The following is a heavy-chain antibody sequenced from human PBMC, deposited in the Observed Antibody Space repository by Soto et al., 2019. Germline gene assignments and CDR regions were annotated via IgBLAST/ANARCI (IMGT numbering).Heavy chain of an antibody. Sequence: QVQLVQSGNEVKKPGASVKVSCKASGYTFTNFYITWVRQAPGQGLEWLGWINTFNYATNYAQKLQGRVTLTTDTSTTTTLMELRSKKSADTADYFCARDRPSVAHRGVITGYYYMNVWGKGTTVNVSS. J-gene: IGHJ6*03. CDR2: INTFNYAT. D-gene: IGHD3-10*01. CDR1: GYTFTNFY. V-gene: IGHV1-18*01. CDR3: ARDRPSVAHRGVITGYYYMNV.